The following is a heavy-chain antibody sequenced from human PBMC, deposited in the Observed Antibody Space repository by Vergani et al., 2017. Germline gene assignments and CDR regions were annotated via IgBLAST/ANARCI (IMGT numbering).Heavy chain of an antibody. CDR1: GFTFSSYA. D-gene: IGHD3-3*01. Sequence: QVQLVESGGGVVQPGRSLRLSCAASGFTFSSYAMHWVRQAPGKGLEWVAVISYDGSNKYYADSVKGRFTISRDNSKNTLYLQMNSLRAEDTAVYYCARGGSPRYYDFWSGPAAFDIWGQGTMVTVSS. V-gene: IGHV3-30*07. CDR2: ISYDGSNK. J-gene: IGHJ3*02. CDR3: ARGGSPRYYDFWSGPAAFDI.